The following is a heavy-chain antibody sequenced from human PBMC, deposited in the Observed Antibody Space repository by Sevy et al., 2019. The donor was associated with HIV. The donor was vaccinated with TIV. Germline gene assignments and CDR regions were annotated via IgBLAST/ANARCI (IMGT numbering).Heavy chain of an antibody. V-gene: IGHV3-9*01. CDR1: GFTFDDYA. CDR2: ISWNSGSI. D-gene: IGHD3-3*01. Sequence: GGSLRLSCAASGFTFDDYAMHWVRQAPGKGLEWVSGISWNSGSIGYADSVKGRFTISRDNAKNSLYLQMNSLRAEDTALYYCAKDHFGVRFLEWLPLQGYYYGMDVWCQGTTVTVSS. J-gene: IGHJ6*02. CDR3: AKDHFGVRFLEWLPLQGYYYGMDV.